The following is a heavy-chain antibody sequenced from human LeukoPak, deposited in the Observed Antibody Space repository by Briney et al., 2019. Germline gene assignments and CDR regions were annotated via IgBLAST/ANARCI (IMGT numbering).Heavy chain of an antibody. D-gene: IGHD5-12*01. Sequence: SETLSLTCTVSGGSISSYYWSWIRQPPGKGLEWIGYIYYTGITYYNPSLKSRATISVDTSKNQFSLKLSSVTAADTAVYYCARANTYDGFYFDYWGQGTLVTVSS. V-gene: IGHV4-59*12. CDR3: ARANTYDGFYFDY. J-gene: IGHJ4*02. CDR1: GGSISSYY. CDR2: IYYTGIT.